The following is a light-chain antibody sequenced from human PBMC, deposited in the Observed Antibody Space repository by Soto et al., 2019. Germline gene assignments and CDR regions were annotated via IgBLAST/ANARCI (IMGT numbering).Light chain of an antibody. CDR3: QSYDSSLSGFYV. J-gene: IGLJ1*01. CDR1: SSNIGAGYD. V-gene: IGLV1-40*01. Sequence: QSVLTQPPSVSGAPGQRVTISCTGSSSNIGAGYDVHWYQQLPGTAPKLLIYGNSNRPSGVPDRFSGSKSGTSASLAITGLQADDQAYYYCQSYDSSLSGFYVFGTGTKLTVL. CDR2: GNS.